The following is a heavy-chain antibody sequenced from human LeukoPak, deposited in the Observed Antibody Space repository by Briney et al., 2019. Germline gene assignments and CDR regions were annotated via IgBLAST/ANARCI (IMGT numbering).Heavy chain of an antibody. CDR2: INWNGGST. J-gene: IGHJ3*02. CDR1: GFTFDDYG. Sequence: GGSLRLSCAASGFTFDDYGMSWVRQAPGKGLEWVSGINWNGGSTGYADSVKGRFTISRDNAKNSLYLHMNSLRAEDTAVYYCARGGSSDWYENAFDIWGQGTMVTVSS. D-gene: IGHD6-19*01. V-gene: IGHV3-20*04. CDR3: ARGGSSDWYENAFDI.